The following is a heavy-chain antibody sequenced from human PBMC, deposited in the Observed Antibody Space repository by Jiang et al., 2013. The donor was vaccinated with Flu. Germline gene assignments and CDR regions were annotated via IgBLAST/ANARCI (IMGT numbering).Heavy chain of an antibody. CDR1: GGSISSYY. V-gene: IGHV4-59*08. D-gene: IGHD4-17*01. Sequence: PGLVKPSETLSLTCTVSGGSISSYYWSWIRQPPGKGLEWIGYIYYSGSTNYNPSLKSRVTISVDTSKNQFSLKLSSVTAADTAVYYCARLRDGDYIDYWGQGTLVTVSS. CDR3: ARLRDGDYIDY. CDR2: IYYSGST. J-gene: IGHJ4*02.